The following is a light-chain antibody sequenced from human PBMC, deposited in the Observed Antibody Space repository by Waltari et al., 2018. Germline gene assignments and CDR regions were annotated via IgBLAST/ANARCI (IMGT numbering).Light chain of an antibody. CDR1: QGVSNH. CDR3: QQYGSYPLT. Sequence: AIRMTQSPSSISASTGDRVTITCRASQGVSNHLAWFQQKPGKAPNLLFYGASTLQSGVPSRFSGSGSGTDFTLTISCLQSEDFATYYCQQYGSYPLTFGPGTKVDLK. CDR2: GAS. J-gene: IGKJ3*01. V-gene: IGKV1-8*01.